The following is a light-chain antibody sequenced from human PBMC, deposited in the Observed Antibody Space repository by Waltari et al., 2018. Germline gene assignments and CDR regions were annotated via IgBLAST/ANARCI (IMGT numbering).Light chain of an antibody. CDR1: QVFSSW. Sequence: DIQMNQSPSSVSASVGDRVTITCRTSQVFSSWLSWYQQKPGQAPKLLIYAASTLQSGVPSRFSGSGSGTHFTLTISSLQPEDIATYYCQQAYSLPRTFGQGTTVEIK. V-gene: IGKV1-12*01. J-gene: IGKJ1*01. CDR3: QQAYSLPRT. CDR2: AAS.